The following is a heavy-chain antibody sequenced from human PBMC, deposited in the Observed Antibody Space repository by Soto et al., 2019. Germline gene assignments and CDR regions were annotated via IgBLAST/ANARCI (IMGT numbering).Heavy chain of an antibody. D-gene: IGHD2-2*01. V-gene: IGHV3-30*18. CDR1: GFTFSSYG. CDR3: ANSRGSSTRLYGMDV. CDR2: ISYDGSNK. Sequence: GGSLRLSCAASGFTFSSYGMHWVRQAPGKGLEWVAVISYDGSNKYYADSVKGRFTISRDNSKNTLYLQMNSLRAEDTAVYYCANSRGSSTRLYGMDVWGQGTTVTVSS. J-gene: IGHJ6*02.